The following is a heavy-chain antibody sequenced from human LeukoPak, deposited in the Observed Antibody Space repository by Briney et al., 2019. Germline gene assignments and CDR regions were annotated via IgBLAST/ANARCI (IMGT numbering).Heavy chain of an antibody. CDR3: TTGIRGD. J-gene: IGHJ4*02. CDR1: GLTFTNAW. CDR2: IASKTNGGAT. Sequence: GGSLRLSCSASGLTFTNAWMNWVRQAPGEGLDWVGRIASKTNGGATDYAAPVKGRFTISRDDSKNTLNLQMNSLKTEDTAVYYCTTGIRGDWGQGTLVTVSS. D-gene: IGHD3-10*01. V-gene: IGHV3-15*07.